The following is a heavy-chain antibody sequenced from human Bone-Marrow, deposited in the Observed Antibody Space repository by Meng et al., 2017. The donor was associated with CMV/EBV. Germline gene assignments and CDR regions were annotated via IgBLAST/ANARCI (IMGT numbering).Heavy chain of an antibody. CDR2: IYSSGGT. Sequence: SSSYYWGWIRQPPGKGLEWIGSIYSSGGTYYHPSLKSRVTISVDTSKNQFSLKLSSVTAADTAVYYCARHYYDSSGYPRRTDFFDYWGQGTLVTVSS. J-gene: IGHJ4*02. CDR1: SSSYY. D-gene: IGHD3-22*01. V-gene: IGHV4-39*07. CDR3: ARHYYDSSGYPRRTDFFDY.